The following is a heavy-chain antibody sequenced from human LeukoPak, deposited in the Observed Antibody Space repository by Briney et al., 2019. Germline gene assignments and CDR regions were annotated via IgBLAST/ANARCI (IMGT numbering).Heavy chain of an antibody. CDR3: ARDRHDSSGYYSSLPDY. V-gene: IGHV4-61*02. Sequence: SETLSLTCTVSGGSISSGSYYWSWIRQPAGKGLEWIGRIYTSGSTNYNPSLKSRVTISVDTSKNQFSLKLSSVTAADTAVYYCARDRHDSSGYYSSLPDYWGQGTLVTVSS. J-gene: IGHJ4*02. D-gene: IGHD3-22*01. CDR2: IYTSGST. CDR1: GGSISSGSYY.